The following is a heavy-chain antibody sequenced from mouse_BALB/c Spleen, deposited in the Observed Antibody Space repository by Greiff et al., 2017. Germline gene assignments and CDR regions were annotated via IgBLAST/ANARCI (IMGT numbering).Heavy chain of an antibody. Sequence: LVKTGASVKISCKASGYSFTGYYMHWVKQSHGKSLEWIGYISCYNGATSYNQKFKGKATFTVDTSSSTAYMQFNSLTSEDSAVYYCARGSITTGAYYYAMDYWGQGTSVTVSS. CDR2: ISCYNGAT. D-gene: IGHD2-4*01. CDR1: GYSFTGYY. V-gene: IGHV1S34*01. J-gene: IGHJ4*01. CDR3: ARGSITTGAYYYAMDY.